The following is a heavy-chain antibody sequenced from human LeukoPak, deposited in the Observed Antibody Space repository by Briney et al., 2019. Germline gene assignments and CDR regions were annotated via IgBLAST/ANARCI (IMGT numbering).Heavy chain of an antibody. J-gene: IGHJ4*02. V-gene: IGHV7-4-1*02. CDR3: ARGTSGYYYDSSGVFDY. D-gene: IGHD3-22*01. Sequence: GASVKVSCKASGYTFTSYAMNWVRQAPGQGLEWMGWINTNTGNPAYAQGFTGRSVFSLDTSVSTAYLQISSLKAEDTAVYYCARGTSGYYYDSSGVFDYWGQGTLVTVSS. CDR2: INTNTGNP. CDR1: GYTFTSYA.